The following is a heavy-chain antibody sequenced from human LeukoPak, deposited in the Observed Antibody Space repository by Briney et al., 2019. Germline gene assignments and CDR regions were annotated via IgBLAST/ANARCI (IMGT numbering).Heavy chain of an antibody. CDR3: ARFNYYDSSGHFDY. CDR1: GGSISSSSYY. D-gene: IGHD3-22*01. J-gene: IGHJ4*02. Sequence: SETLSLTCTVSGGSISSSSYYWGWIRQPPGKGLEWIGTIYYSGSTYYNPSLESRVTISVDTSKNQFSLKLRSVTAADTAVYYCARFNYYDSSGHFDYWGQGTLVTVSS. V-gene: IGHV4-39*01. CDR2: IYYSGST.